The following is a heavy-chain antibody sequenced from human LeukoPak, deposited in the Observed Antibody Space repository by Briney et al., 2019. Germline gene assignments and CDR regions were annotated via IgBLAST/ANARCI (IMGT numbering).Heavy chain of an antibody. CDR2: MNPNSGNP. CDR3: ARGWVVDYYYYYGMDV. V-gene: IGHV1-8*01. Sequence: ASVKVSCKASGYTFTSYDINWVRQATGQGLEGMGWMNPNSGNPGYAQKFPGRVTMPRNTSISTAYMELSSLRSEDTAVYYCARGWVVDYYYYYGMDVWGQGTTVTVSS. D-gene: IGHD2-2*01. CDR1: GYTFTSYD. J-gene: IGHJ6*02.